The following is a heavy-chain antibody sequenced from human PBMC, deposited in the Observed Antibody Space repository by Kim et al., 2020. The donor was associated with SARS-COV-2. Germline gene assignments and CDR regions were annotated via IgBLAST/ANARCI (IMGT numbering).Heavy chain of an antibody. CDR2: INHSGST. J-gene: IGHJ5*02. Sequence: SETLSLTCAVYGGSFSGYYWSWIRQPPGKGLEWIGEINHSGSTNYNPSLKSRVTISVDTSKNQFSLKLSSVTAADTAVYYWARNLRQWLVRGSWFDPWGQGPLVT. CDR3: ARNLRQWLVRGSWFDP. V-gene: IGHV4-34*01. CDR1: GGSFSGYY. D-gene: IGHD6-19*01.